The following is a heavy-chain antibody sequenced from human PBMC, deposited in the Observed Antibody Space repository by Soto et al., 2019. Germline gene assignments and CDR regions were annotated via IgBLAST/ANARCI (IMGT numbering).Heavy chain of an antibody. Sequence: QVQLVQSGAEVKKPGSSVKVSCKVSGGTFISYAISWVRQAPGRGLEWMGGIIPVFGTANYTQKFKGRVTITADESTSTAYMELSSLRSEDTALYYCARGRVTTYLTAFDYWCQGTLVTVSS. D-gene: IGHD4-17*01. CDR1: GGTFISYA. CDR2: IIPVFGTA. CDR3: ARGRVTTYLTAFDY. J-gene: IGHJ4*02. V-gene: IGHV1-69*01.